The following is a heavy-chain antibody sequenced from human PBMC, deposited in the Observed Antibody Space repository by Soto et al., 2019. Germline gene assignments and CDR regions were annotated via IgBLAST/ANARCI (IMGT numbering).Heavy chain of an antibody. CDR1: RGIFSSYT. CDR2: IIPILGIA. J-gene: IGHJ6*03. V-gene: IGHV1-69*04. D-gene: IGHD3-3*01. Sequence: GASVKVSCKASRGIFSSYTVSWVRQAPGQGLEWMGRIIPILGIAIYAQKCQGRVTITADKSTSTAYMEQSSLRSEDSAVYYCSRDSLRYYYMDVWGKGTTVTVSS. CDR3: SRDSLRYYYMDV.